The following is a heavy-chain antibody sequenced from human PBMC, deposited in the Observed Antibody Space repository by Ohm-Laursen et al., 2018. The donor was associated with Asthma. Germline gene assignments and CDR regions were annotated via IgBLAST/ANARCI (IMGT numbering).Heavy chain of an antibody. J-gene: IGHJ6*02. V-gene: IGHV3-23*01. D-gene: IGHD3-10*01. CDR1: GFTFSSYA. CDR3: TKDRQTLFPRGGMDV. CDR2: ISGSGGST. Sequence: SLRLSCTASGFTFSSYAMSWVRQAPGKGLEWVSAISGSGGSTYYADSVKGRFTISRDNSKNTLYLQMNSLRAEDTAVYYCTKDRQTLFPRGGMDVWGQGTTVTVSS.